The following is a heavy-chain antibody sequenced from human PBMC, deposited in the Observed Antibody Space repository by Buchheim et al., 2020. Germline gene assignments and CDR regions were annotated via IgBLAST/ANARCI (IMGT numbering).Heavy chain of an antibody. J-gene: IGHJ6*02. CDR2: ISYDGSNK. CDR1: GFTLSSYA. Sequence: QVQLVESGGGVVKPGRSLRLSCAASGFTLSSYAMHWVRQAPGKGLEWVAVISYDGSNKYYADSVKGRFTISRDNSKNTLYLQMNSLRADDPAVYYCASLDTKLRWFGELLFSTNDGMDVWGQGTT. CDR3: ASLDTKLRWFGELLFSTNDGMDV. D-gene: IGHD3-10*01. V-gene: IGHV3-30-3*01.